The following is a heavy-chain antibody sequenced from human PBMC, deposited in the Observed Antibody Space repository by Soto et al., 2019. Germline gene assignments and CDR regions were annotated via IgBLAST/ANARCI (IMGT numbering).Heavy chain of an antibody. V-gene: IGHV3-33*01. CDR3: ARDGGQLVGYDAFDI. Sequence: PGGSLRLSCAASGFTFSSYGMHWVRQAPGKGLEWVAVIWYDGSNKYYADSVKGRFTISRDNSKNTLYLQMNSLRAEDTAVYYCARDGGQLVGYDAFDIWGQGTMVTV. J-gene: IGHJ3*02. D-gene: IGHD6-6*01. CDR1: GFTFSSYG. CDR2: IWYDGSNK.